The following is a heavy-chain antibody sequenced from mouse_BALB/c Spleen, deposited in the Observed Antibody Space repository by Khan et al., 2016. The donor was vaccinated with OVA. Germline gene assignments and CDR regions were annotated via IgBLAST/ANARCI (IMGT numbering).Heavy chain of an antibody. CDR1: GFTFSDYY. Sequence: EVELVESGGGLVKPGGSLKLSCAASGFTFSDYYMYWVRQTPEKRLEWVATISDGGSYTNYPDSVKGRSTISRDNAKNNLYLQMSGLKCEDTVMYYYARAGYGGFAYWGQGTMVTVSA. J-gene: IGHJ3*01. D-gene: IGHD1-1*02. V-gene: IGHV5-4*02. CDR3: ARAGYGGFAY. CDR2: ISDGGSYT.